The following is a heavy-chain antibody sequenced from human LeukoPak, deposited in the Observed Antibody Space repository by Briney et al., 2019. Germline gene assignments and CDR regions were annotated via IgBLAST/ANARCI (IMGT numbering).Heavy chain of an antibody. V-gene: IGHV3-7*01. Sequence: GGSLRLSCAASGFTFSKYWMSWVRQAPGKGLEWVANMKQDGGEKYYVDSVKGRFTISRDNAKNSLYLQMNSLRGEDTAVYYCVSFYETYWGRGTLVTVSS. J-gene: IGHJ4*02. CDR3: VSFYETY. CDR1: GFTFSKYW. D-gene: IGHD2/OR15-2a*01. CDR2: MKQDGGEK.